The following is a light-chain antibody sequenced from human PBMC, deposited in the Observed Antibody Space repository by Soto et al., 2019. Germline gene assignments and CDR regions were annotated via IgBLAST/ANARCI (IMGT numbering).Light chain of an antibody. CDR3: FSFITTITHV. J-gene: IGLJ1*01. CDR2: EGN. CDR1: SSDMGAYDY. V-gene: IGLV2-14*01. Sequence: QSVLTHPASLSGSPGQTTTIPCTRTSSDMGAYDYVSWLQQHPGKAPKLMISEGNNRPSGVSNRFSGSKSDNTAYLTISGSQVEDEAEYFCFSFITTITHVLGTGTNVTVL.